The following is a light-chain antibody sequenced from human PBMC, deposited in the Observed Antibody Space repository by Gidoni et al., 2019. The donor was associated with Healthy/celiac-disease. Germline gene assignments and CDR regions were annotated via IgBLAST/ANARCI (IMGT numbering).Light chain of an antibody. Sequence: SSELPQPPSVSLSPGQTARITCSGDALPKQYAYWYQQKPGQAPVLVIYKDSERPSGIPERFSGSSSGTTVTLTISGVQAEDEADYYCQSADSSDVVFGGGTKLTVL. CDR1: ALPKQY. CDR3: QSADSSDVV. CDR2: KDS. J-gene: IGLJ2*01. V-gene: IGLV3-25*03.